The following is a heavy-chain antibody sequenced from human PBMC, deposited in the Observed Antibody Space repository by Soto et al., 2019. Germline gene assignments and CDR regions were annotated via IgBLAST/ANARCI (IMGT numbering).Heavy chain of an antibody. CDR2: FDPEDGET. V-gene: IGHV1-24*01. CDR3: AFGRWEVGGGDSYYYGLDV. CDR1: GYTLTELS. J-gene: IGHJ6*02. Sequence: ASVKVSCKVSGYTLTELSMHWVRQAPGKGLEWMGGFDPEDGETIYAQKFQGRVTMTGDTSTDTAYMELSSLRSEDTAVYYCAFGRWEVGGGDSYYYGLDVWGQGTTVTVSS. D-gene: IGHD1-26*01.